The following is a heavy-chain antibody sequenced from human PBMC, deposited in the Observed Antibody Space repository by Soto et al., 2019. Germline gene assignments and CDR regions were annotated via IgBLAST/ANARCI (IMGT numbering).Heavy chain of an antibody. Sequence: GGSLRLSCAASGFTFSSYAMSWVRQAPGKGLEWVSAISGSGGSTYYADSVKGRFTISRDNSKNTLYLQMNSLRAEATAVYYCSKDSVVGAEPMIFDYWGQGTLVTVSS. J-gene: IGHJ4*02. CDR3: SKDSVVGAEPMIFDY. D-gene: IGHD2-15*01. V-gene: IGHV3-23*01. CDR2: ISGSGGST. CDR1: GFTFSSYA.